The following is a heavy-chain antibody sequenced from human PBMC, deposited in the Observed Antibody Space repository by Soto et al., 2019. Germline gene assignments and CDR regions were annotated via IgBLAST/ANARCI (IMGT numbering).Heavy chain of an antibody. CDR2: ISYDGSNK. V-gene: IGHV3-30-3*01. CDR1: GFTFSSYA. CDR3: ARDGFYCSSTSCYYYYGMDV. Sequence: QVQLVESGGGVVQPGRSLRLSCAASGFTFSSYAMHWVRQAPGKGLEWVAVISYDGSNKYYADSVKGRFTISRDNSENTLYLQMHSLRPEDTAVYYCARDGFYCSSTSCYYYYGMDVWGQGTTVTVSS. D-gene: IGHD2-2*01. J-gene: IGHJ6*02.